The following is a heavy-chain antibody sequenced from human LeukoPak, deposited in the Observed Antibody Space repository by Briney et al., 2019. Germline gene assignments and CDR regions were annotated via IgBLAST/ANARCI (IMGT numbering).Heavy chain of an antibody. J-gene: IGHJ4*02. D-gene: IGHD3-3*01. Sequence: GGSLRLSCAASGFTFSSYSMNWVRQAPGKGLEWVSSISSSSSYIYYADSVKGRFTISRDNSKNTLYLQMNSLRAEDTAVYYCAKAFVEGESSGYWGQGTLVTVSS. V-gene: IGHV3-21*01. CDR1: GFTFSSYS. CDR2: ISSSSSYI. CDR3: AKAFVEGESSGY.